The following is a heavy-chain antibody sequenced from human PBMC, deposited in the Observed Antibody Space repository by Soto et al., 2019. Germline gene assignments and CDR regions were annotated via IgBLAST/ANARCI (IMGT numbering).Heavy chain of an antibody. V-gene: IGHV3-66*01. Sequence: GGSLRLSCAASGFTVSSNYMSWVRQAPGKGLEWVSVIYSGGSTYYADSVKGRFTISRDNSKNTLYLQMNSLRAEDTAVYYCARDKSGGSGSSDYWGQGTLVTVSS. CDR2: IYSGGST. D-gene: IGHD3-10*01. CDR1: GFTVSSNY. J-gene: IGHJ4*02. CDR3: ARDKSGGSGSSDY.